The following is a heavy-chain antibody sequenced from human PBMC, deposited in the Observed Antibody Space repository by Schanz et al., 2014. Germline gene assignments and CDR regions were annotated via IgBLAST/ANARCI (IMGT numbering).Heavy chain of an antibody. J-gene: IGHJ4*02. Sequence: QLQLQESGPGLVRPSETLSLTCTVYGGSFSSGPFYWGWIRQPPGKGLEWLGSAYYRGSTYYSPSSKIGSPIPREGSKSRFSVGLRTMTAADTAVYYCARLGITGTTVFYWGQGTLVTVSS. D-gene: IGHD1-20*01. CDR3: ARLGITGTTVFY. CDR1: GGSFSSGPFY. V-gene: IGHV4-39*01. CDR2: AYYRGST.